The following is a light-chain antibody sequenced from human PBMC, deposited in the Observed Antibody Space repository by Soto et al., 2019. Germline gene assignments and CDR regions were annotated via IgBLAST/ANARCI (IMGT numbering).Light chain of an antibody. Sequence: DIRVTQSPSALSAAVGDRVTITCPTSHDISNRVGWFHQRPGKAPKRLISSASTLETGVLSRFSGTGSGTEFTLTISSLQPEDFATYYCQQHAAYPREFAQGTKVDIK. CDR1: HDISNR. J-gene: IGKJ1*01. CDR2: SAS. CDR3: QQHAAYPRE. V-gene: IGKV1-17*03.